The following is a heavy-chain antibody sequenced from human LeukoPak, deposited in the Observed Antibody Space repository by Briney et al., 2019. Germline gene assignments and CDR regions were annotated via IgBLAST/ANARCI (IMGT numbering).Heavy chain of an antibody. D-gene: IGHD5-24*01. CDR3: AKDRREGYPRDSFDV. CDR1: EFSFSTYA. J-gene: IGHJ3*01. Sequence: GGSLRLSCVVSEFSFSTYAVSWVRQAPGKGLGWVSSIKSTGSSTYYGDAVKGRFTISRDNSENTVYLLMHSLRAEDTALYYCAKDRREGYPRDSFDVWGQGTAVTVSS. V-gene: IGHV3-23*05. CDR2: IKSTGSST.